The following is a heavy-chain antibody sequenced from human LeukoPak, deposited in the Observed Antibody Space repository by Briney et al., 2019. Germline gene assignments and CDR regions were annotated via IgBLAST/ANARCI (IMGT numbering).Heavy chain of an antibody. CDR1: GVSIADYY. J-gene: IGHJ5*02. Sequence: SETLSLTCTVSGVSIADYYWSWIRQPPGKGLEWIGYIYYSGNTNYNPSLKNRVTISVDTSKNQFSLKLSSVTAADTAVYYCAIHIVVVPAAKKKNWFDPWGQGTLVTVSS. D-gene: IGHD2-2*01. CDR3: AIHIVVVPAAKKKNWFDP. CDR2: IYYSGNT. V-gene: IGHV4-59*08.